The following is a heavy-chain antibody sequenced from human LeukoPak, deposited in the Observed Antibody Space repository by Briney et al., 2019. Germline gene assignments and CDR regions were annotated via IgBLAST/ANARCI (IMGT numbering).Heavy chain of an antibody. CDR1: LGXISSSSYY. CDR3: ARRRLGWYSVDY. Sequence: SETLSLTCIVSLGXISSSSYYWGWIRQPPGKGLGWIGCIYYSGSTYYSPSLKGRATISVDTSKNQFSLKLTSVTAADTAVYYCARRRLGWYSVDYWGQGTLVSVSS. V-gene: IGHV4-39*07. J-gene: IGHJ4*02. D-gene: IGHD6-19*01. CDR2: IYYSGST.